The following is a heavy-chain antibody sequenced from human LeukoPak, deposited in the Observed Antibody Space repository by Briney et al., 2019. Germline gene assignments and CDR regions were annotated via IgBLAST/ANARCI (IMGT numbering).Heavy chain of an antibody. CDR3: ARLAAISGSDYPDD. CDR1: GVSISSYY. D-gene: IGHD1-26*01. CDR2: IFYSGNT. J-gene: IGHJ4*02. V-gene: IGHV4-59*08. Sequence: SETLSLTCTVSGVSISSYYWSWIRQPPGKGLEWIGYIFYSGNTIYNPSLRSRVTISADKSKNHFSLRLRSVTAADTAVYYCARLAAISGSDYPDDWGQGTLVTVSS.